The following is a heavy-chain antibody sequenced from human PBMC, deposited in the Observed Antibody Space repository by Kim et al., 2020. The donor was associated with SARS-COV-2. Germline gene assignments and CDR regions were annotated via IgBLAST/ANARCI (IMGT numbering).Heavy chain of an antibody. D-gene: IGHD2-2*01. CDR2: FYYSGST. Sequence: SETLSLTCTVSGGSISSSSYYWGWIRQPPGKGLEWIGSFYYSGSTYYNPSLKSRVTISVDTSKNQFSLKLSSVTAADTAVYYCARCAGYCSSTSCYGDEYFQHWGQGTLVTVSS. CDR1: GGSISSSSYY. V-gene: IGHV4-39*01. J-gene: IGHJ1*01. CDR3: ARCAGYCSSTSCYGDEYFQH.